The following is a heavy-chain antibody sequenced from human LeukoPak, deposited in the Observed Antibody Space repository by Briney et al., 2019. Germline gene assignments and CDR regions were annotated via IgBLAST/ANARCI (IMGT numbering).Heavy chain of an antibody. J-gene: IGHJ4*02. Sequence: PSETLSLTCTVSGGSISSYYWSWIRQPPAKGLEWIGCISYSGSTNYNPSLKSRVTISVDTSKNQFSLKLSSVTAADTAVYYCARGQWLGPFDYWGQGTLGTVSS. CDR2: ISYSGST. CDR1: GGSISSYY. CDR3: ARGQWLGPFDY. D-gene: IGHD6-19*01. V-gene: IGHV4-59*01.